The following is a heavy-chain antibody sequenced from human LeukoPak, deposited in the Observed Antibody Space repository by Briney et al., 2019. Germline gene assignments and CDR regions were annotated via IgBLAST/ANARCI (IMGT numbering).Heavy chain of an antibody. CDR2: ISGSGGSA. V-gene: IGHV3-23*01. Sequence: GGSLRLSCAASRFTFSSYAMSWVRQAPGKGLEWVSAISGSGGSAYYADSVRGRFTISRDNSKNTLNLQMNSLRAEDTAVYYCAELGITMIGGVWGKGTTVTISS. D-gene: IGHD3-10*02. CDR3: AELGITMIGGV. CDR1: RFTFSSYA. J-gene: IGHJ6*04.